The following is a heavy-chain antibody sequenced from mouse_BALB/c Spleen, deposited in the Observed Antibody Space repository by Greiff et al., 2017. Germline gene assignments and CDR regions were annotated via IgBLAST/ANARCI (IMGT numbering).Heavy chain of an antibody. J-gene: IGHJ4*01. CDR3: ARGSTMITTRAMDY. D-gene: IGHD2-4*01. CDR1: GFTFSSYA. CDR2: ISSGGSYT. Sequence: EVQGVESGGGLVKPGGSLKLSCAASGFTFSSYAMSWVRQSPEKRLEWVAEISSGGSYTYYPDTVTGRFTISRDNAKNTLYLEMSSLRSEDTAMYYCARGSTMITTRAMDYWGQGTSVTVSS. V-gene: IGHV5-9-4*01.